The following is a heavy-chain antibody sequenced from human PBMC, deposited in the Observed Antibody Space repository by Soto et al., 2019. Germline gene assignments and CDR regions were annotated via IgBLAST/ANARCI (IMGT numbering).Heavy chain of an antibody. CDR1: GGSLSDYF. V-gene: IGHV4-34*01. Sequence: QVQLQQWGAGLLKPSETLSLTCVVSGGSLSDYFWSWIRQPPGMALEWIGEINHLGSINYNPSLTGRVTRSVDTSKNQFSLTLTSVTAADTATYYCARGGISHWAYFYYMDVWDRGTTVTVSS. CDR2: INHLGSI. J-gene: IGHJ6*03. D-gene: IGHD2-21*01. CDR3: ARGGISHWAYFYYMDV.